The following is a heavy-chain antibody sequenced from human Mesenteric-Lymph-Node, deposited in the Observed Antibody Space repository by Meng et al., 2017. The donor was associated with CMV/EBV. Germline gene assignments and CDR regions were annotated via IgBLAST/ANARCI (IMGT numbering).Heavy chain of an antibody. CDR2: INPNSGVS. J-gene: IGHJ5*02. CDR1: GYTFTDFY. CDR3: AGGIAAAGSRWFDP. V-gene: IGHV1-2*06. Sequence: QVQLVQSRAEVGKPGASVMVSCKASGYTFTDFYIHWVRQAPGQGLEWMGRINPNSGVSNSAQNFQGRVTMTRDTSISTAYMELGRLTSDDTAVYYCAGGIAAAGSRWFDPWGQGTLVTVSS. D-gene: IGHD6-13*01.